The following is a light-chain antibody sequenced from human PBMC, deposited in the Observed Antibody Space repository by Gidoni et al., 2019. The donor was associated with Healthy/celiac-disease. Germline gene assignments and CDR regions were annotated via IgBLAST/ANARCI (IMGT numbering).Light chain of an antibody. Sequence: QSALTQPASVSGSPGQSITISCTGTSSDVGGYTYVSWYQQHPGKAPKLMIYEVSNRPSGVSNRFSGSTSGNTASLTISGLQAEDEADYYCSSYTSSSTQIFGTGTKVTVL. V-gene: IGLV2-14*01. CDR1: SSDVGGYTY. CDR3: SSYTSSSTQI. J-gene: IGLJ1*01. CDR2: EVS.